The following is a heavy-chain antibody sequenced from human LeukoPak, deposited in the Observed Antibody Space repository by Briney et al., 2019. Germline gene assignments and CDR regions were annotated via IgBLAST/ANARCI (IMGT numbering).Heavy chain of an antibody. CDR3: VKRDAGGYYYYDS. CDR2: IPNSGGST. CDR1: GFTFSSYS. V-gene: IGHV3-64D*09. J-gene: IGHJ4*02. D-gene: IGHD3-22*01. Sequence: GGSLRLSCSASGFTFSSYSMHWVRQAPGKGLEYVSSIPNSGGSTYYADSVKGRSAISRDDSKNTLYLQMSSLRAEDTAFYYRVKRDAGGYYYYDSWGQGTLVTVSS.